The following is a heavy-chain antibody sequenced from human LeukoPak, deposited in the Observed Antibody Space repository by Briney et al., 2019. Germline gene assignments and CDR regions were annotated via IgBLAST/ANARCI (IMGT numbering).Heavy chain of an antibody. CDR1: GGSFSGYY. D-gene: IGHD3-10*01. V-gene: IGHV4-34*01. CDR2: INHSGST. Sequence: SETLSLTCAVYGGSFSGYYWRWIRQPPGKGLEWIGEINHSGSTNYNPSLKSRVTISVDTSKNQFSLKLSSVTAADTAVYYCASVGRRARSGSGYYYYYYMDVWGKGTTVTVSS. J-gene: IGHJ6*03. CDR3: ASVGRRARSGSGYYYYYYMDV.